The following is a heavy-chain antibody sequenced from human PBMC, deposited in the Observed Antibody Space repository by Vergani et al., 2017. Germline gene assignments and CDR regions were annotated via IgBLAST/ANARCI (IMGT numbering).Heavy chain of an antibody. CDR3: ARGYSSSWYGDY. CDR2: IIPIFGTA. Sequence: QVQLVQSGAEVKKPGASVKVSCKASGYTFTSYGISWVRQAPGQGLEWMGGIIPIFGTANYAQKFQGRVTITADESTSTAYMELSSLRSEDTAVYYCARGYSSSWYGDYWGQGTLVTVSS. CDR1: GYTFTSYG. J-gene: IGHJ4*02. V-gene: IGHV1-69*13. D-gene: IGHD6-13*01.